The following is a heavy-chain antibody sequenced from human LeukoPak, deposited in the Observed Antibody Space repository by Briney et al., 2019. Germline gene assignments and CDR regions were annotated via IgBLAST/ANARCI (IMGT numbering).Heavy chain of an antibody. J-gene: IGHJ4*02. D-gene: IGHD3-16*02. CDR2: FDPEDGET. Sequence: GASVKVSCKVSGYTLTELSMHWVRQAPGKGLEWMGGFDPEDGETIYAQKFQGRVTMTEDTSTDTAYMELSSLRSEDTAVYYCATYKSAENQYDYVWGSYRQRGFDYWGQGTLVTVSS. CDR3: ATYKSAENQYDYVWGSYRQRGFDY. V-gene: IGHV1-24*01. CDR1: GYTLTELS.